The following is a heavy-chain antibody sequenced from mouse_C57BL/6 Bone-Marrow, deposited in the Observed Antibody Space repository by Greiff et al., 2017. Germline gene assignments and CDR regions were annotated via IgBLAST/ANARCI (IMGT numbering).Heavy chain of an antibody. J-gene: IGHJ3*01. V-gene: IGHV1-53*01. Sequence: VQLQQSGTELVKPGASVKLSCKASGYTFTSYWMHCVKQRPGQGLEWIGNINPSNGGTTYNEKFTSKATLTVDKSSSTAYMQLSSLTSEDSAVFYSARSADNYGSSYVSFAYWSQGTLVTVSA. CDR1: GYTFTSYW. CDR2: INPSNGGT. CDR3: ARSADNYGSSYVSFAY. D-gene: IGHD1-1*01.